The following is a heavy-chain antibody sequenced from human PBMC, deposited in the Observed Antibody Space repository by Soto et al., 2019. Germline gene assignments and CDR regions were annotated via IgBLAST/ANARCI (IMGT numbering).Heavy chain of an antibody. Sequence: QVQLQESGPGLVKPSGTLSLTCAVSGGSISSSYWWSWVRQYPGKGLEWVGQNYHSGSTNYNPHLRSRVTVAAHKSKNHFSLSLSSVTDAATDVYYCAGSATYIADYWGQGTMVTVSS. D-gene: IGHD6-25*01. CDR2: NYHSGST. CDR1: GGSISSSYW. J-gene: IGHJ4*02. V-gene: IGHV4-4*02. CDR3: AGSATYIADY.